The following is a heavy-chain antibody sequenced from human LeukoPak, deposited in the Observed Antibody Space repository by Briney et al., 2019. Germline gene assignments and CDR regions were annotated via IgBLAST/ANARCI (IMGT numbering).Heavy chain of an antibody. D-gene: IGHD1-26*01. Sequence: GGSLRLSCATSGFTFSSRSVNWVRQAPGKGLQWVSSISSSSSYIYYEDSVKGRFTISRDNAKNSLDLQMNSLRAEDTAVYYCARDHHSGSYLGWFDPWGQGTLVTVSS. V-gene: IGHV3-21*04. CDR1: GFTFSSRS. J-gene: IGHJ5*02. CDR3: ARDHHSGSYLGWFDP. CDR2: ISSSSSYI.